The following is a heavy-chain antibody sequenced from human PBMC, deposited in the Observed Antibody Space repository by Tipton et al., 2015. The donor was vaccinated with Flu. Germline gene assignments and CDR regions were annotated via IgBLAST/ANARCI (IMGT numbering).Heavy chain of an antibody. CDR2: IWYDGSNK. CDR1: GFTFSSYG. Sequence: SGFTFSSYGMHWVRQASGKGLEWVAVIWYDGSNKYYADSVKGRFIISRDNSKNTLYLQMNSLRAEDTAVYYCAREYSSGWCFDYWGQGTLVTVSS. V-gene: IGHV3-33*01. J-gene: IGHJ4*02. CDR3: AREYSSGWCFDY. D-gene: IGHD6-19*01.